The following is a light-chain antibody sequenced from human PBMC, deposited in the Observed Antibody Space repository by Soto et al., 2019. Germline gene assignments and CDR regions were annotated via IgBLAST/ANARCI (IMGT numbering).Light chain of an antibody. CDR1: SSDIGTYDY. CDR3: CSYGGINTVV. Sequence: QSALTQPRSVSGSPGQSVTISCTGTSSDIGTYDYVSWYQQHPTEAPKLMIYDVIKRPSGVPDRFSGSKSGNTASLTISGLQAEDEADYYCCSYGGINTVVFGGGTKLTVL. CDR2: DVI. J-gene: IGLJ3*02. V-gene: IGLV2-11*01.